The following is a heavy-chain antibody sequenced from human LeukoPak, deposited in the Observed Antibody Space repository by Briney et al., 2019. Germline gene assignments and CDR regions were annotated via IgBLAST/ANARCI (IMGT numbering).Heavy chain of an antibody. V-gene: IGHV1-46*01. J-gene: IGHJ4*02. Sequence: ASVKVSCKTSGYSFTSYHMHWLRQAPGQGLEWVGILKSSGDTTVYAQKFLGRVTVTRDTSTSTVYMELSSLSSEDTAVYYCAREDPHTYNFDFWGPGTLVTVSS. CDR3: AREDPHTYNFDF. CDR2: LKSSGDTT. CDR1: GYSFTSYH. D-gene: IGHD1-1*01.